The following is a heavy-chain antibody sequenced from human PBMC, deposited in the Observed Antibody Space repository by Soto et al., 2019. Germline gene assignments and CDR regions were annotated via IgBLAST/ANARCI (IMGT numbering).Heavy chain of an antibody. Sequence: SETLSLTCAVYGGSFSDYYWSWIRQPPGKGLEWIGEINHSGSTHYNPSLKSRVTISVDTSKNQFSLKLYSVTAADTAVYYCASQQQLASYFDYRGQGTLVSGSS. V-gene: IGHV4-34*01. CDR2: INHSGST. D-gene: IGHD6-13*01. CDR1: GGSFSDYY. CDR3: ASQQQLASYFDY. J-gene: IGHJ4*02.